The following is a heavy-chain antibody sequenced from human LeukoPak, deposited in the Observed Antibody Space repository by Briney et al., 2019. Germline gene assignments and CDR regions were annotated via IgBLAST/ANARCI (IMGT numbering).Heavy chain of an antibody. Sequence: SETLSLTCTVSGGSISSYYWSWIRQPPGKGLEWIGHIYYSGNTNYNPSLKSRVTISIDTSKNQFSLKVSSVTAADTAVYYCARVGDGNFDYWGQGTLVTVSS. CDR1: GGSISSYY. J-gene: IGHJ4*02. D-gene: IGHD3-16*01. V-gene: IGHV4-59*12. CDR2: IYYSGNT. CDR3: ARVGDGNFDY.